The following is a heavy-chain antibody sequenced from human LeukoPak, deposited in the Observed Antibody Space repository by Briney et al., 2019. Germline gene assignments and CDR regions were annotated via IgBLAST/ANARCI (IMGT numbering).Heavy chain of an antibody. V-gene: IGHV1-8*01. J-gene: IGHJ5*02. CDR3: AKVGSSSWGFNWFDP. CDR1: GYTFTSYD. Sequence: GASVTVSCKASGYTFTSYDIKWVRQAPGQGLEWMGWMNPNSGNTGYAQKFQGRVTMTRNTSISTAYMELSSLRSEDTAVYYCAKVGSSSWGFNWFDPWGQGTLVTVSS. CDR2: MNPNSGNT. D-gene: IGHD6-13*01.